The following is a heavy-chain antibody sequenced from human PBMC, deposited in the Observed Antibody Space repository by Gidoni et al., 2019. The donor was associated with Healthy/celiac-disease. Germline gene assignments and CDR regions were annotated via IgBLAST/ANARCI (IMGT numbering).Heavy chain of an antibody. V-gene: IGHV6-1*01. Sequence: QVQLQQSGPGLVKPSQTLSLTCAISGDSVSSHSAAWNWIRQSPSRGLEWLGRTYYRSKWYNDYAVSVKSRITINPDTSKNQFSLQLNSVTPEDTAVYYCARAKIVVVPAAMYWFDPWGQGTLVTVSS. J-gene: IGHJ5*02. D-gene: IGHD2-2*01. CDR3: ARAKIVVVPAAMYWFDP. CDR1: GDSVSSHSAA. CDR2: TYYRSKWYN.